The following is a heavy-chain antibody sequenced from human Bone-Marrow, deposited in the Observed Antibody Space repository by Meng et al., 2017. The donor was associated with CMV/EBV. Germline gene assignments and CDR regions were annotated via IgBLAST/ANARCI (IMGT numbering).Heavy chain of an antibody. CDR2: ISYDGSNK. J-gene: IGHJ4*02. D-gene: IGHD6-6*01. Sequence: GESLKISCAASGFTFSSYAMHWVRQAPGKGLEWVAVISYDGSNKYYADSVKGRFTISRDNSKNTLYLQMNSLRAEDTAVYYCAKTSLRYSSSSGYFDYWGQGTLVTVSS. V-gene: IGHV3-30-3*02. CDR1: GFTFSSYA. CDR3: AKTSLRYSSSSGYFDY.